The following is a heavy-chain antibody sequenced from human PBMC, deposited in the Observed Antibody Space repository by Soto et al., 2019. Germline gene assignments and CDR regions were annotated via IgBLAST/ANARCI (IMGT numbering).Heavy chain of an antibody. D-gene: IGHD7-27*01. CDR1: GGSVSSNSYS. Sequence: PSETLSLTCTVSGGSVSSNSYSWGWIRQSPGKGLEWIGIIYSTENTYYHPSLLSRVTISVDTSKNQFSLKLSSVTAADTAVYYCAKTGDSRVDFWGQGTLVTVSS. V-gene: IGHV4-39*01. CDR2: IYSTENT. J-gene: IGHJ4*02. CDR3: AKTGDSRVDF.